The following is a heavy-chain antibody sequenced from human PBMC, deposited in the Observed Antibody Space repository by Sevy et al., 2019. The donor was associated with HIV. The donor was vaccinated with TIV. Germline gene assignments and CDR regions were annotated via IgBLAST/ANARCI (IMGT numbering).Heavy chain of an antibody. V-gene: IGHV3-7*01. CDR2: IKQDGSEK. J-gene: IGHJ6*02. D-gene: IGHD4-17*01. CDR1: GFTFSIYW. CDR3: ASDWGDDFDDRRASYYYFYGMDV. Sequence: GGSLRLSCAASGFTFSIYWMTWVRQAPGKGLEWVANIKQDGSEKYYVDSVKGRFTISRDNAKNSRYMQMNSPRADDTEVYYCASDWGDDFDDRRASYYYFYGMDVWGQGTTVTVSS.